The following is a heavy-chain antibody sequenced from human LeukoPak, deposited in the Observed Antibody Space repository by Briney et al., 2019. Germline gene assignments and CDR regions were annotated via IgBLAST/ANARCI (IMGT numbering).Heavy chain of an antibody. CDR1: GGSVSSYY. V-gene: IGHV4-59*02. CDR2: ICYSGSA. J-gene: IGHJ6*02. D-gene: IGHD2-2*01. Sequence: SETLSLTCTVSGGSVSSYYWSWIRQPPGKGLEWVGYICYSGSANYSPSLKSRATISVDTSKNQFSLNLSSVTPADTAVYYCAGYSSTFYFYYGMDLWGQGTTVTVSS. CDR3: AGYSSTFYFYYGMDL.